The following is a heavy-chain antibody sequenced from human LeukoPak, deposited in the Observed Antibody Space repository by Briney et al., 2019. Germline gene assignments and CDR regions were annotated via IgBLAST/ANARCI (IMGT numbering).Heavy chain of an antibody. J-gene: IGHJ4*02. CDR2: IYYSGST. Sequence: SETLSLTCTVSGASITSYYWSWIRQPPGKGLEWIGYIYYSGSTTYKPSLKSRVTISVDTSKNQFSLRLSSVTAADTAVYYCARLSIVGATNFDYWGQGTLVTVSS. CDR3: ARLSIVGATNFDY. CDR1: GASITSYY. V-gene: IGHV4-59*08. D-gene: IGHD1-26*01.